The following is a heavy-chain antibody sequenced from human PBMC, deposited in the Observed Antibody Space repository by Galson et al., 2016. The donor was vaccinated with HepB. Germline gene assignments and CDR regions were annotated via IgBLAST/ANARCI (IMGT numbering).Heavy chain of an antibody. D-gene: IGHD2-2*01. J-gene: IGHJ5*02. V-gene: IGHV1-69*01. CDR2: IIPIYGTT. Sequence: WVRQAPGQGLEWMGGIIPIYGTTNFAQKFQGRVTITADESMTTAYMELSSLRSDDTAVYYCARDLALYRNSTSTNCYRGFDPWGQGTLVTVSS. CDR3: ARDLALYRNSTSTNCYRGFDP.